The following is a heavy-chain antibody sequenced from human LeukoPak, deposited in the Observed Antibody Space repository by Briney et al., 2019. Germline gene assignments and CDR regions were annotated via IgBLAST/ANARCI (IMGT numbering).Heavy chain of an antibody. Sequence: GGSLRLSCAASGFTFSSYAMNWVRQAPGKGLEWVAVISYDGSNKYYADSVKGRFTISRDNSKNTLYLQMNSLRAEDTAVYYCATSGAVDTAMVPFDPWGQGTLVTVSS. CDR3: ATSGAVDTAMVPFDP. CDR2: ISYDGSNK. J-gene: IGHJ5*02. CDR1: GFTFSSYA. D-gene: IGHD5-18*01. V-gene: IGHV3-30*03.